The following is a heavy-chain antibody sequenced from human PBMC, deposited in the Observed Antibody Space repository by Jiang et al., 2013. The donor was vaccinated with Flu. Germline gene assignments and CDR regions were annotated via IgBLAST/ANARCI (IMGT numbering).Heavy chain of an antibody. J-gene: IGHJ4*02. V-gene: IGHV5-51*01. CDR3: ARQAQRTSDFDF. D-gene: IGHD1-7*01. CDR2: PGDSDT. Sequence: PGDSDTRYSPSFQGQVTISADKSISTAYLQWSSLKASDTAMYFCARQAQRTSDFDFWGQGTLVTVSS.